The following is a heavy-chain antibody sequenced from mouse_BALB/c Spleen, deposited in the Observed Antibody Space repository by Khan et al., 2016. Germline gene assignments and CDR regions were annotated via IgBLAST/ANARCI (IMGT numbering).Heavy chain of an antibody. V-gene: IGHV1-81*01. CDR2: IYPGSGNT. CDR3: AREGVRHAMDY. J-gene: IGHJ4*01. CDR1: GYTFTDYV. Sequence: QVQLQQSGPELVKPGASVKMSCKASGYTFTDYVITWVKQRTGQGLEWIGEIYPGSGNTYYNEMFKGKATLTVDSNTAYTQLSSLTSEDSAVYFCAREGVRHAMDYWGQGTSVTVSS. D-gene: IGHD2-14*01.